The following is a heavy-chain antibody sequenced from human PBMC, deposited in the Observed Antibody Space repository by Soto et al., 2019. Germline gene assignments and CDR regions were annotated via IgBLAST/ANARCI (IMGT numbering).Heavy chain of an antibody. Sequence: GASVKVSCKASGYTFTSSGISWVRQAPGQGLEWMGWISTDNGNTKYAQHLQGRVSMTTDTSTSTAYMDLRSLRSDDTAVYYCAKDRGWLAERYYYGMDVWGQGTTVTSP. J-gene: IGHJ6*02. CDR2: ISTDNGNT. V-gene: IGHV1-18*01. CDR1: GYTFTSSG. CDR3: AKDRGWLAERYYYGMDV. D-gene: IGHD6-19*01.